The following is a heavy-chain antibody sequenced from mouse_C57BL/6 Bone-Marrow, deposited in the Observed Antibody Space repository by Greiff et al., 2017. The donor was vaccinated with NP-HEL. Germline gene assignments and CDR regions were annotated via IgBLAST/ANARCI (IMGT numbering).Heavy chain of an antibody. CDR2: IDPETGGT. Sequence: VQLQQSGAELVRPGASVTLSCKASGYTFTDYEMHWVKQTPVHGLEWIGAIDPETGGTAYNQKFKGKAILTADKSSSTAYMELRSLTSEDSAVYYCTRAPRVYDYDGGGYYFDYWGQGTTLTVSS. CDR1: GYTFTDYE. J-gene: IGHJ2*01. CDR3: TRAPRVYDYDGGGYYFDY. V-gene: IGHV1-15*01. D-gene: IGHD2-4*01.